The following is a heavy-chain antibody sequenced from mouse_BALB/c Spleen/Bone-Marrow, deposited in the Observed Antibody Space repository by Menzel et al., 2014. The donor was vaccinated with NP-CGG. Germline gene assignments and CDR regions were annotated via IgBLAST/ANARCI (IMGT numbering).Heavy chain of an antibody. CDR3: ARWGITTGFAY. CDR2: IDPANGNT. CDR1: GFNIKDTY. J-gene: IGHJ3*01. V-gene: IGHV14-3*02. Sequence: VQLQQSGAELVKPGASVKLSCTASGFNIKDTYMYWVKRRPEQGLEWIGRIDPANGNTKYDPKFQGKATITADTSSNTAYLQLSSLTSEDTAVYYCARWGITTGFAYWGQGTLVTVPA. D-gene: IGHD2-4*01.